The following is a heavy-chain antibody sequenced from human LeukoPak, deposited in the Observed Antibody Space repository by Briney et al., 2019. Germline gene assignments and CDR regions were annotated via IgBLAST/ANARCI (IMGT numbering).Heavy chain of an antibody. V-gene: IGHV4-34*01. D-gene: IGHD3-3*01. CDR1: GDSFNTYY. Sequence: SSETLSLTCSVNGDSFNTYYWSWIRQPPGKALEWIGEVSHRGTTSYSPSLKSRVTISVETSKNQFSLSVKSVTTADTAIYYCAKKRRRGYYLNSAFDMWGQGTMVTVSS. J-gene: IGHJ3*02. CDR2: VSHRGTT. CDR3: AKKRRRGYYLNSAFDM.